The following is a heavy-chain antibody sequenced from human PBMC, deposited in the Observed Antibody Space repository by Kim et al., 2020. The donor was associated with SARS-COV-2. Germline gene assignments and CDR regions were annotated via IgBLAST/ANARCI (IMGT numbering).Heavy chain of an antibody. J-gene: IGHJ3*02. CDR3: ASGTLQYVDTAMGHDAFDI. V-gene: IGHV1-69*04. CDR2: IIPILGIA. Sequence: SVKVSCKASGGTFSSYAISWVRQAPGQGLEWMGRIIPILGIANYAQKFQGRVTITADKSTSTAYMELSSLRSEDTAVYYCASGTLQYVDTAMGHDAFDIWGQGTMVTVSS. CDR1: GGTFSSYA. D-gene: IGHD5-18*01.